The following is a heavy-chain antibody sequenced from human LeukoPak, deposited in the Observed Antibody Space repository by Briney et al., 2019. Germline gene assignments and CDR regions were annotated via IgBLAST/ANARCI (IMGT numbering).Heavy chain of an antibody. Sequence: SVKVSCKASGGTFSSYAISWVRQAPGQGLEWMGRIIPIFGTANYAQKFQGRVTITADKSTSTAYMELSRLRSEDTAGYYCAGYLRPDGSSRGDTLTGYYMDVWGKATTVTVSS. D-gene: IGHD6-13*01. J-gene: IGHJ6*03. CDR2: IIPIFGTA. V-gene: IGHV1-69*06. CDR3: AGYLRPDGSSRGDTLTGYYMDV. CDR1: GGTFSSYA.